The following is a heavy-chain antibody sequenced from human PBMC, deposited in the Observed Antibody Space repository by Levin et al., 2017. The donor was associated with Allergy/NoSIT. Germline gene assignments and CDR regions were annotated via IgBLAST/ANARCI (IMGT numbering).Heavy chain of an antibody. Sequence: GESLKISCAASRFTFNKYAMSWVRQAPGKGLEWVSSISYTGGSTYYADSVKGRFTISRDNSKNTVYLQMNRLRAEDTAVYYCAKDLSTDPCCSSARCLDYWGQGTLVTVSS. V-gene: IGHV3-23*01. CDR3: AKDLSTDPCCSSARCLDY. D-gene: IGHD2-2*01. CDR1: RFTFNKYA. J-gene: IGHJ4*02. CDR2: ISYTGGST.